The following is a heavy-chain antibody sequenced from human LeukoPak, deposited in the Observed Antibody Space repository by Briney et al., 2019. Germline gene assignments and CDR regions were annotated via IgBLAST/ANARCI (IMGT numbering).Heavy chain of an antibody. CDR3: ARISGWYQGDAFDI. D-gene: IGHD6-19*01. V-gene: IGHV1-8*01. J-gene: IGHJ3*02. CDR1: GYTFTSYD. Sequence: ASVEVSCTASGYTFTSYDINWVRQATGQGLEWMGWMNPNSGNTGYAQKFQGRVTMTRNTSISTAYMELSSLRSEDTAVYYCARISGWYQGDAFDIWGQGTMVTVSS. CDR2: MNPNSGNT.